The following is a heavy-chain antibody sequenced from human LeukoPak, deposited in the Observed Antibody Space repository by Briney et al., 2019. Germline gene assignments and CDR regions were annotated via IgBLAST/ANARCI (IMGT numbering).Heavy chain of an antibody. CDR2: IYYSGST. Sequence: SETLSLTCTVSGGSISTYYWSWIRQPPGKGLEWIAYIYYSGSTNYNPSLKSRVTISVDTSKNQFPLKLNSVTAADTAVYYCARLASYCGGDCYLHWGQGTLVTVSS. J-gene: IGHJ4*02. D-gene: IGHD2-21*02. CDR3: ARLASYCGGDCYLH. V-gene: IGHV4-59*08. CDR1: GGSISTYY.